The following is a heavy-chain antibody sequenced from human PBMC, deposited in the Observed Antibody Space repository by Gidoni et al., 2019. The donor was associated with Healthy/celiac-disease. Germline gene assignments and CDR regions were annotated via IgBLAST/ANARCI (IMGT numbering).Heavy chain of an antibody. Sequence: QVQLQQWGAGLLKPSETLSLTCAVYGGSFSGYYWSWIRQPPGKGLEWIGEINHSGSTNYNPSLKSRVTISVDTSKNQFSLKLSSVTAADTAVYYCARVRSRTMVRGVIHNWFDPWGQGTLVTVSS. CDR2: INHSGST. CDR1: GGSFSGYY. V-gene: IGHV4-34*01. J-gene: IGHJ5*02. D-gene: IGHD3-10*01. CDR3: ARVRSRTMVRGVIHNWFDP.